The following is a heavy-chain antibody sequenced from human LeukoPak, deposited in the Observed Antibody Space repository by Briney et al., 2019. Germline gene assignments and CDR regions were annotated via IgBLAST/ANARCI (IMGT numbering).Heavy chain of an antibody. CDR3: ARRSYYGDYGY. CDR1: GGSISSYY. CDR2: IYYSGST. J-gene: IGHJ4*02. D-gene: IGHD4-17*01. Sequence: SETLSLTCTVSGGSISSYYWSWIRQPPGKGLEWIGYIYYSGSTNYNPSLKSRVTISVDTSKNQFSLKLSSVTAADTAVYYCARRSYYGDYGYWGQGTLVTVSS. V-gene: IGHV4-59*08.